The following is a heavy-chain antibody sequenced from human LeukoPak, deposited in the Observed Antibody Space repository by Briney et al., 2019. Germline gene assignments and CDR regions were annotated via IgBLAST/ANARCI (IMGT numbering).Heavy chain of an antibody. CDR2: INPSSGGT. V-gene: IGHV1-2*02. CDR1: GYTFTGYY. Sequence: ASVKVSCKASGYTFTGYYMHWVRQAPGQGLEWMGWINPSSGGTNYAQKFQGRVTMTRDTSISTAYKELSRLRSDDTAVYYCARLTYYDFWSGYNYAFDIWGQGTMVTVSS. D-gene: IGHD3-3*01. J-gene: IGHJ3*02. CDR3: ARLTYYDFWSGYNYAFDI.